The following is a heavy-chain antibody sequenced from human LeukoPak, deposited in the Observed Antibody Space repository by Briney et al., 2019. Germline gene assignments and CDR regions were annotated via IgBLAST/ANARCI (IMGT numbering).Heavy chain of an antibody. V-gene: IGHV3-53*01. CDR3: ARDRRGCSSTSCYRKWFDYYYYGMDV. CDR2: IYSGGST. CDR1: GFTVSSNY. Sequence: GGSLRLSCAASGFTVSSNYMSWVRQAPGKGLEWVSVIYSGGSTYYADSVKGRFTTSRDNSKNTLYLQMNSLRAEDTAVYYCARDRRGCSSTSCYRKWFDYYYYGMDVWGQGTTVTVSS. J-gene: IGHJ6*02. D-gene: IGHD2-2*02.